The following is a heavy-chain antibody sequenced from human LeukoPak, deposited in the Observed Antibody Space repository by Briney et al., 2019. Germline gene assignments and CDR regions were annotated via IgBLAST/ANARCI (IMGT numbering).Heavy chain of an antibody. J-gene: IGHJ5*02. CDR3: ARQMIHCSSTSCYRGWFDP. D-gene: IGHD2-2*01. CDR2: INHSGST. V-gene: IGHV4-34*01. Sequence: PSETLSLTCAVYGGSFSGYYWSWIRQPPGKGLEWIGEINHSGSTNYNPSLKSRVTISVDTSKNQFSLKLSSVTAADTAVYYCARQMIHCSSTSCYRGWFDPWGQGTLVTVSS. CDR1: GGSFSGYY.